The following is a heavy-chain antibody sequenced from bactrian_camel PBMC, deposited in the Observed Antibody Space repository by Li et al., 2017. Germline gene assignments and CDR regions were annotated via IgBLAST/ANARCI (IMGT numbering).Heavy chain of an antibody. CDR2: IGTDSST. Sequence: QVQLVESGGGSVQAGGSLRLSCVASGYIFTTYCMAWFRQAPGKEREAVAGIGTDSSTTYGDSVQGRFTISRDNARSTLYLQMNSLKPEDTAMYYCAAETVNTYCTPWSDFNYWGQGTQVTVS. CDR3: AAETVNTYCTPWSDFNY. CDR1: GYIFTTYC. J-gene: IGHJ4*01. V-gene: IGHV3S53*01. D-gene: IGHD1*01.